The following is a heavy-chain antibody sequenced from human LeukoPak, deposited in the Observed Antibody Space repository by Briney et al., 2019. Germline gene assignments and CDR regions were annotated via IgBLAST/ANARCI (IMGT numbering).Heavy chain of an antibody. Sequence: GASVKVSCKASGYTFTSYGISWVRQAPGQGLEWMGWISAYNGNTNYAQKLQGRVTMTTDTSTSTAYMELRSLRSDDTAVYYCARVNYDILTGSSDAFGIWGQGTMVTVSS. CDR1: GYTFTSYG. V-gene: IGHV1-18*01. J-gene: IGHJ3*02. D-gene: IGHD3-9*01. CDR2: ISAYNGNT. CDR3: ARVNYDILTGSSDAFGI.